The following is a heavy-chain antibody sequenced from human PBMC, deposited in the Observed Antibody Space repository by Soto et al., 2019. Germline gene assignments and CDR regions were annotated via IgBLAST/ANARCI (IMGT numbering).Heavy chain of an antibody. CDR1: VYTFTSYG. Sequence: ASVKVSCKDSVYTFTSYGISWVRQAPGQGLEWMGWISAYNGNTNYAQKLQGRVTMTTDTSTSTAYMELRSLRSDDTAVYYCARVGDRNYYYYYYYMDVWGKGTTVTVSS. CDR3: ARVGDRNYYYYYYYMDV. J-gene: IGHJ6*03. D-gene: IGHD3-10*01. CDR2: ISAYNGNT. V-gene: IGHV1-18*01.